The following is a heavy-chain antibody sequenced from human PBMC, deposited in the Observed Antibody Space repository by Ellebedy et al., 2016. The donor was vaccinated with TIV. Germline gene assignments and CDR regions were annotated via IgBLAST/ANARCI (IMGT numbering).Heavy chain of an antibody. CDR2: ISYDGRKE. Sequence: GESLKISCAASGFTFSTYPMHWVRQAPGKGLEWVALISYDGRKEYYADSVKGRFTISRDNAKNSVYLQMNNLRAEDTAVYYCARRYMDVWGKGTTVTVSS. CDR1: GFTFSTYP. CDR3: ARRYMDV. J-gene: IGHJ6*03. V-gene: IGHV3-30*04.